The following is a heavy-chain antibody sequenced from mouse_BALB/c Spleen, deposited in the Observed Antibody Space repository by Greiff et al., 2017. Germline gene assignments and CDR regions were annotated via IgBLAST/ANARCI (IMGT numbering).Heavy chain of an antibody. D-gene: IGHD2-4*01. CDR3: ARIYYDYHYAMDY. Sequence: EVKLMESGPELVKPGASVKMSCKASGYTFTSYVMHWVKQKPGQGLEWIGYINPYNDGTKYNEKFKGKATLTSDKSSSTAYMELSSLTSEDSAVYYCARIYYDYHYAMDYWGQGTSVTVSS. CDR2: INPYNDGT. CDR1: GYTFTSYV. V-gene: IGHV1-14*01. J-gene: IGHJ4*01.